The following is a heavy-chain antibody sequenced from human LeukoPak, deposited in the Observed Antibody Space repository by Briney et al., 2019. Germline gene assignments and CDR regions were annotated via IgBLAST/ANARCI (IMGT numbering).Heavy chain of an antibody. Sequence: GGSLRLSCAASTFTFSDYYISWIRQAPGKGLEWVSYISSSGSTIYYADSVKGRFTISRDNAKNSLYLQMNSLRAEDTAVYYCARDEKDDFWSGSYGMDVWGQGTTVTVSS. CDR1: TFTFSDYY. V-gene: IGHV3-11*01. CDR3: ARDEKDDFWSGSYGMDV. J-gene: IGHJ6*02. D-gene: IGHD3-3*01. CDR2: ISSSGSTI.